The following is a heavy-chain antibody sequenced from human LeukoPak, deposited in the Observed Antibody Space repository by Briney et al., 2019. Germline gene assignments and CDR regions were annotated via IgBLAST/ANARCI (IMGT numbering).Heavy chain of an antibody. CDR3: ARVKWLLSIPRYFDY. D-gene: IGHD3-3*01. CDR1: GYSFTSYW. CDR2: IYPGDSDT. V-gene: IGHV5-51*01. J-gene: IGHJ4*02. Sequence: GESLKISCKGSGYSFTSYWIGWVRQMPGKGLEWMGIIYPGDSDTRYSPSFQGQVTISADKSISTAYLQWSSLKASDTAMYYCARVKWLLSIPRYFDYWGQGTLVTVSS.